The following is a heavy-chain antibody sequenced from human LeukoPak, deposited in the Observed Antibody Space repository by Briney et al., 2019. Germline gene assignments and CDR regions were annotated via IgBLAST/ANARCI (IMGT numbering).Heavy chain of an antibody. CDR1: RFTFSGHD. Sequence: GESLRLSCAISRFTFSGHDMKWVRQAAGEGREWVAYISDSGSTIHYADSVNGRFTISRDNAKKSLSLQMNRLRAEHAAVYYCATTRIQMTVVRDLGVFDYWGQGNLVTVSS. J-gene: IGHJ4*02. CDR2: ISDSGSTI. V-gene: IGHV3-48*03. CDR3: ATTRIQMTVVRDLGVFDY. D-gene: IGHD3-10*01.